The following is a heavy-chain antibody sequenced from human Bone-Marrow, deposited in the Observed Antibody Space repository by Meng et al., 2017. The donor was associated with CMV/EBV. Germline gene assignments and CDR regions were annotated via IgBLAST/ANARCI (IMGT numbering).Heavy chain of an antibody. Sequence: GGSLRLSCAASGFTFSSYWMHWVRQAPGKGLVWVSRINSDGSSTSYADSVKGRFTISRDNAKNTLYLQMNSLRAEDTAVYYCAVRGAYYYYGMDVWGQGTTVTGYS. CDR3: AVRGAYYYYGMDV. J-gene: IGHJ6*02. CDR2: INSDGSST. D-gene: IGHD3-16*01. CDR1: GFTFSSYW. V-gene: IGHV3-74*01.